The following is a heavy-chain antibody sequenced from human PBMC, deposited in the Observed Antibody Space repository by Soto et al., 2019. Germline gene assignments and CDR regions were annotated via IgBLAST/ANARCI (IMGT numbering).Heavy chain of an antibody. CDR3: ARQGGXXNTMSDY. V-gene: IGHV5-51*01. CDR1: GYTFSKYW. D-gene: IGHD2-21*01. CDR2: IYPGDSDA. Sequence: GESLKISCKGSGYTFSKYWIGWVRQTPGKGLEWMGMIYPGDSDARYSPSFEGQVTFSVDKSINTAYLQWNSLEASDTAMYYCARQGGXXNTMSDYWGQGTLVTVSS. J-gene: IGHJ4*02.